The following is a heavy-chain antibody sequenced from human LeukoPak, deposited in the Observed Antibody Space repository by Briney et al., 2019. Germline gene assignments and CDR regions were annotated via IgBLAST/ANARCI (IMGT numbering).Heavy chain of an antibody. Sequence: PSETLSLTCTVSGGSISSGGYYWSWIRQHPGKGLEWIGYIYYSGSTHYNPSLKSRVTISVDTSKNQFSLKLSSVTAADTAVYYCARARWVTRSSGFDYWGQGTLVTVSS. D-gene: IGHD6-13*01. J-gene: IGHJ4*02. V-gene: IGHV4-31*03. CDR1: GGSISSGGYY. CDR3: ARARWVTRSSGFDY. CDR2: IYYSGST.